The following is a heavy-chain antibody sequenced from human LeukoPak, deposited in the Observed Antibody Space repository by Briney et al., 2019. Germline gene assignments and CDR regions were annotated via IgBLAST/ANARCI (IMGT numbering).Heavy chain of an antibody. D-gene: IGHD2-2*01. Sequence: QPGGSLRLSCSASGFTFSNYAMHWVRQAPGKGLECVSAISTNGDGTYYADSVKGRFTISRDNSKNMLYLQMSSLRAEDTAVYYCVKYSSSGCYDLWGQGTLVAVSS. CDR3: VKYSSSGCYDL. J-gene: IGHJ5*02. V-gene: IGHV3-64D*06. CDR2: ISTNGDGT. CDR1: GFTFSNYA.